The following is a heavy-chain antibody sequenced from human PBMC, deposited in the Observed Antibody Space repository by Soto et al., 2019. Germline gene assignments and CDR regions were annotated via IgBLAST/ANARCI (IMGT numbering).Heavy chain of an antibody. CDR1: GCSICSNY. CDR2: IYYSGST. J-gene: IGHJ3*02. V-gene: IGHV4-59*01. Sequence: SGTLSLSCTVPGCSICSNYWSWIGQPPGKGLEWIEYIYYSGSTNSNPSLKSRVTISADTTKNQLSINKSSVTAPDTALYYCGRHAVVAAPPAAFDIWGQGKMVTVSS. D-gene: IGHD2-15*01. CDR3: GRHAVVAAPPAAFDI.